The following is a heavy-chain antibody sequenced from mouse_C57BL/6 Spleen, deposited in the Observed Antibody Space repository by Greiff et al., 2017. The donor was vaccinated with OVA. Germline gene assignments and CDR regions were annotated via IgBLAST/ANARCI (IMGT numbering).Heavy chain of an antibody. CDR2: INPSSGYT. J-gene: IGHJ2*01. Sequence: QVQLKQSGAELVKPGASVKLSCKASGYTFTSSWMHWVKQRPGQGLEWIGYINPSSGYTKSNQKFKDKATLTADKSSSTAYMQLSSLTYEDSAVYYCARDWEVYYFDYWGQGTTLTVSS. D-gene: IGHD4-1*01. V-gene: IGHV1-7*01. CDR3: ARDWEVYYFDY. CDR1: GYTFTSSW.